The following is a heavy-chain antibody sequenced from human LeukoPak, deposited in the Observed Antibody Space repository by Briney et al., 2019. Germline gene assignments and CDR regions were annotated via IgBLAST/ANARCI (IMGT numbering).Heavy chain of an antibody. V-gene: IGHV4-34*01. CDR1: GGSFSGYY. D-gene: IGHD2-2*01. J-gene: IGHJ4*02. CDR2: INYSGST. Sequence: PSETLSLTCAVYGGSFSGYYWSWIRQPPGKGLEWIGEINYSGSTNYNPSLKSRVTISVDTSKNQFSLKLSSVTAADTAVYYCARGLARYCSSTSCYDEGMAYFDYWGQGTLVTVSS. CDR3: ARGLARYCSSTSCYDEGMAYFDY.